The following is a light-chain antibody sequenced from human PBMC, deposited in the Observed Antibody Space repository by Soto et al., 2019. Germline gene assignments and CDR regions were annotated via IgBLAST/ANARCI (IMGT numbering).Light chain of an antibody. CDR3: QQADSFPLT. CDR1: QDISSW. Sequence: DIQMTQSPSSVSASVGDRVTITCRASQDISSWLAWYQQKPGNAPKVLIFAASTLQRGVPSRFSGRGSGTDFTLTISSLQPEDCATYFCQQADSFPLTFGGGTKV. CDR2: AAS. V-gene: IGKV1-12*01. J-gene: IGKJ4*01.